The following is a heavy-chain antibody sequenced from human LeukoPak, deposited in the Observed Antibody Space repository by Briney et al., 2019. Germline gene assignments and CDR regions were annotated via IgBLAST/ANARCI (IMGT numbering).Heavy chain of an antibody. V-gene: IGHV3-23*01. D-gene: IGHD1-1*01. CDR2: ISGSGDNT. CDR3: AKDRTGTTGRDWLDP. J-gene: IGHJ5*02. Sequence: GGSLRLSCVASGFTFSGYGMGWVRQAPGKGLEWVSAISGSGDNTFYAESVKGRFTISRDNSKNTMYLQMDSLRVDDTAVYHCAKDRTGTTGRDWLDPWGQGILVTVPS. CDR1: GFTFSGYG.